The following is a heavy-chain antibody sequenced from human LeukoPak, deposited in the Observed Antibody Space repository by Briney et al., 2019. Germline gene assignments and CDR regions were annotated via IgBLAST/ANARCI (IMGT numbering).Heavy chain of an antibody. CDR3: ARGSGSSTWYGPLDY. CDR1: GFTFNTYW. J-gene: IGHJ4*02. Sequence: GGSLRLSCAASGFTFNTYWMSWVRQAPGKGLEWVGNIKQDGSENYYVDSVEGRITISRDNAKNSLYLQMNSLRAEDTAMYYCARGSGSSTWYGPLDYWGQGTLVTVSS. V-gene: IGHV3-7*03. D-gene: IGHD6-13*01. CDR2: IKQDGSEN.